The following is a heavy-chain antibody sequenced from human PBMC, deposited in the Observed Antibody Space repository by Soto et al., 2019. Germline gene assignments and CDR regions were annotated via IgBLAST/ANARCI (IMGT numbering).Heavy chain of an antibody. D-gene: IGHD5-18*01. CDR3: GRHLEDTELYYYYYGMDV. J-gene: IGHJ6*02. V-gene: IGHV4-59*08. CDR2: IYYSGST. Sequence: PSETLSLTCTVSGGSISSYYWSWIRQPPGKGLEWIGYIYYSGSTNYNPSLKSRVTISVDTSKNQFSLKLSSVTAADTAVYYCGRHLEDTELYYYYYGMDVWGQGTTVTVSS. CDR1: GGSISSYY.